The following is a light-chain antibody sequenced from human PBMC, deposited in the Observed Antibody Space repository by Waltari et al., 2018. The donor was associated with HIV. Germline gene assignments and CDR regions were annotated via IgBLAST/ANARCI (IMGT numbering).Light chain of an antibody. J-gene: IGLJ3*02. CDR1: TSNLGADSG. Sequence: QSVLTQPPSVSGAPGQTVTIPCTGTTSNLGADSGFPCYQQSPGRGPRLLIYGDNNRPSGVPGRFSGSRSGTSASLTITGLQAEDEAHYYCQSFDNSLSGPWVFGGGTSLTVL. CDR2: GDN. V-gene: IGLV1-40*01. CDR3: QSFDNSLSGPWV.